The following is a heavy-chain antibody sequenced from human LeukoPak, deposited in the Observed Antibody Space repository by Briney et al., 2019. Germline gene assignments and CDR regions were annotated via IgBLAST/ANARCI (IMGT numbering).Heavy chain of an antibody. Sequence: PGGSLRLSCAASGFTFSSYGMHWVRQAPGKGLEWVAVIWYDGSNKYYADSVKGRFTISRDNSKNTLYLQMNSLRAEDTAVYYCARDGVAAAANDAFDIWGQGTMVTVSS. V-gene: IGHV3-33*01. CDR3: ARDGVAAAANDAFDI. CDR2: IWYDGSNK. J-gene: IGHJ3*02. D-gene: IGHD6-13*01. CDR1: GFTFSSYG.